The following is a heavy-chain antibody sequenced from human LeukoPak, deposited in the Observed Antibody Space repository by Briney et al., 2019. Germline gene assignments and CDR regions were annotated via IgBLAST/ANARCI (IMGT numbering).Heavy chain of an antibody. V-gene: IGHV4-59*11. CDR1: GGSIYNHF. CDR2: IHSSGST. CDR3: VRASDCGGGSCYPYHYYYMDV. J-gene: IGHJ6*03. Sequence: SETLSLTCTVSGGSIYNHFWSWIRQPPGKGLEWIGYIHSSGSTNYNPSLKSRVTISVDTSKNQLSLKLSSVTAADTALYYCVRASDCGGGSCYPYHYYYMDVWGKGTTVTVSS. D-gene: IGHD2-15*01.